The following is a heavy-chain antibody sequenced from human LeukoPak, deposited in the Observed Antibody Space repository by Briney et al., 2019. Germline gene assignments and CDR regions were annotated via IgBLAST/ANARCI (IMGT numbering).Heavy chain of an antibody. CDR3: ARDRNYDRSVYWPLDY. V-gene: IGHV3-33*01. CDR1: GFTFRSYG. D-gene: IGHD3-22*01. CDR2: IWYDGSQK. Sequence: GGSLRLSCAASGFTFRSYGMHWVRQAPGKGLEWVAVIWYDGSQKYYADSVKGRFTISRDNSKNTLYLQMNSLRAEDTAVYYCARDRNYDRSVYWPLDYWARGPL. J-gene: IGHJ4*02.